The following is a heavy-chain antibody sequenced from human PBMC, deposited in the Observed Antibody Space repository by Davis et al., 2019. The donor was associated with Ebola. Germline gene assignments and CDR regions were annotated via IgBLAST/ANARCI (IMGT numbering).Heavy chain of an antibody. CDR1: GGSISSYY. CDR3: ARDREYRAVAGNWFDP. D-gene: IGHD6-19*01. J-gene: IGHJ5*02. CDR2: IYTSGST. V-gene: IGHV4-4*07. Sequence: PSETLSLTCTVSGGSISSYYWSWIRQPAGKGLEWIGRIYTSGSTNYNPSLKSRVTMSVDTSKNQFSLKLSSVTAADTAVYYCARDREYRAVAGNWFDPWGQGTLVTVSS.